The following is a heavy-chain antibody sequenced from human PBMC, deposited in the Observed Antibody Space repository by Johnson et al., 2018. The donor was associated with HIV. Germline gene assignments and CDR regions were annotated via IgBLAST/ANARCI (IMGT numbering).Heavy chain of an antibody. D-gene: IGHD5-18*01. CDR2: IKSKTEGGTT. CDR1: GFTFSNAW. V-gene: IGHV3-15*01. Sequence: VLLVESGGGLIKPGGSLRLSCAASGFTFSNAWMSWVRQGPGQGLEWVGRIKSKTEGGTTDYAARVKGRLTISRDDSKNTLYLQMNSLKTEDPAVYYCTNPDTAMATGAFDIWGQGTMVTVSS. J-gene: IGHJ3*02. CDR3: TNPDTAMATGAFDI.